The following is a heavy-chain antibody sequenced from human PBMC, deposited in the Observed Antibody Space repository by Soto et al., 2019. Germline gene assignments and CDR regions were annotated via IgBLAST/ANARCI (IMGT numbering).Heavy chain of an antibody. CDR1: GGTFTSYA. V-gene: IGHV1-69*13. J-gene: IGHJ5*02. D-gene: IGHD4-4*01. CDR3: ARHVTVTPLSGWFDP. CDR2: IIPIFGTA. Sequence: SVKVSCKASGGTFTSYAISWVRQAPGQGLELMGGIIPIFGTANYAQKFQRRDTITADESTSTAYMQLSSLRSEDTAFYYCARHVTVTPLSGWFDPWGQGTLVALST.